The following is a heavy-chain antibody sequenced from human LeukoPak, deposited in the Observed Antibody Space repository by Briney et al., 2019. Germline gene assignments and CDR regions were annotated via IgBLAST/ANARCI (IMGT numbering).Heavy chain of an antibody. CDR2: ISGSGGST. D-gene: IGHD7-27*01. Sequence: PGGSLRLSCAASGFTLSSYAMSWVSQAPGKGLEWVSAISGSGGSTYYADSVKGRFTISRDNSKNTLYPQMNSLRAEDTAVYYCAKDASWGLGIISYFDYWGQGTLVTVSS. J-gene: IGHJ4*02. CDR1: GFTLSSYA. CDR3: AKDASWGLGIISYFDY. V-gene: IGHV3-23*01.